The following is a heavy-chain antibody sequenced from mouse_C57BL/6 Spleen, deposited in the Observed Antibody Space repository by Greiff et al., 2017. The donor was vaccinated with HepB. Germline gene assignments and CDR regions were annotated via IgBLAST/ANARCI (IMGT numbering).Heavy chain of an antibody. D-gene: IGHD2-4*01. Sequence: QVQLQQSGAELARPGASVKLSCKASGYTFTSYGISWVKQRTGQGLEWIGEIYPRSGNTYYNEKFKGKATLTADKSSSTAYMELRSLTSEDSAVYFCARYDYGDWYFDVWGTGTTVTVSS. J-gene: IGHJ1*03. V-gene: IGHV1-81*01. CDR1: GYTFTSYG. CDR3: ARYDYGDWYFDV. CDR2: IYPRSGNT.